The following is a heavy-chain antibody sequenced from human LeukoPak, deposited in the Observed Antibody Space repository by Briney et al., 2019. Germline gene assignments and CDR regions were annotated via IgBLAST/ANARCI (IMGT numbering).Heavy chain of an antibody. J-gene: IGHJ5*02. CDR3: ARGPALHYYDSSGYYHWFDP. CDR1: GGSFSGYY. D-gene: IGHD3-22*01. CDR2: INHSGST. Sequence: PSETLSLTCAVYGGSFSGYYWSWIRQPPGKGLEWIGEINHSGSTNYNPSLKSRVTISVDTSKNQFSLKLSSVTAADTAVYYCARGPALHYYDSSGYYHWFDPWGQGTLVTVSS. V-gene: IGHV4-34*01.